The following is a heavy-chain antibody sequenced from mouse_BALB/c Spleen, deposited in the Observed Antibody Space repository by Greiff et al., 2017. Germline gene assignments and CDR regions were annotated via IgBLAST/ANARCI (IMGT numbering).Heavy chain of an antibody. CDR2: IWSGGST. D-gene: IGHD2-14*01. V-gene: IGHV2-2*02. CDR3: ASLYYRYADYYAMDY. Sequence: QVQLQQSGPGLVQPSQSLSITCTVSGFSLTSYGVHWVRQSPGKGLEWLGVIWSGGSTDYNAAFISRLSISKDNSKSQVFFKMNSLQANDTAIYYCASLYYRYADYYAMDYWGQGTSVTVSS. CDR1: GFSLTSYG. J-gene: IGHJ4*01.